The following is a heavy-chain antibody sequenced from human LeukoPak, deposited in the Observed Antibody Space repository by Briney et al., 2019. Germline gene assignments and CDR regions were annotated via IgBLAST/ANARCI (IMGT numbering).Heavy chain of an antibody. J-gene: IGHJ5*02. CDR1: GGSISSGDYY. V-gene: IGHV4-30-4*01. CDR3: ARPYFYDSRIDP. Sequence: SQTLSLTCTVSGGSISSGDYYWSWIRQPPGKGLEWIAYMYYSGSTYYNPSLKSRVAMSADTSKNQLSLKLSSVTAADTAVYYCARPYFYDSRIDPWGQGILVTVSS. CDR2: MYYSGST. D-gene: IGHD3-22*01.